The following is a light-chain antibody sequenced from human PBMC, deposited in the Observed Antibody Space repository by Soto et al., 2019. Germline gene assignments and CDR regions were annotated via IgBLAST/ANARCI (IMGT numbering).Light chain of an antibody. CDR3: QSYDSSLSGFV. J-gene: IGLJ1*01. V-gene: IGLV1-40*01. CDR1: SSNIGANYD. Sequence: QLVLTQPPSVSGAPGQRVTIFCTGSSSNIGANYDVHWYQQVPGTAPKLLIYGSSNRPSGVPDRFSGSKSGTSASLAITGLQAEDEADYYCQSYDSSLSGFVFGTGTKVTVL. CDR2: GSS.